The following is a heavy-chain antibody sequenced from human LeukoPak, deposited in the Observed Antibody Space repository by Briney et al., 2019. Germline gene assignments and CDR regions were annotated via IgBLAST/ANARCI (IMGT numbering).Heavy chain of an antibody. D-gene: IGHD5-12*01. CDR2: IKSKTDGGTT. V-gene: IGHV3-15*01. CDR3: TTMDIVATTDFDY. J-gene: IGHJ4*02. CDR1: GFTFSNAW. Sequence: GSLRLSCAASGFTFSNAWMSWVRQAPGKGLEWVGRIKSKTDGGTTDYAAPVKGRFTISRDDSKNTLYLQMNSLKTEDTAVYYCTTMDIVATTDFDYWGQGTLVTVSS.